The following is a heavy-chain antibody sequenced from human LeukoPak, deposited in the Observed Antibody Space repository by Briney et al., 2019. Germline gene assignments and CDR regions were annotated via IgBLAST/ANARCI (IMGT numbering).Heavy chain of an antibody. J-gene: IGHJ6*02. V-gene: IGHV3-30*04. CDR1: GFTFSSYA. CDR2: ISYDGSNK. Sequence: QPGRSLRLSCAASGFTFSSYAMHWVRQAPGKGLEWVAVISYDGSNKYYADSVKGRFTISRDNSKNTLYLQMNSLRAEDTAVYYCARENVLLWFGEINAYSYYYYYGMDVWGQGTTVTVSS. CDR3: ARENVLLWFGEINAYSYYYYYGMDV. D-gene: IGHD3-10*01.